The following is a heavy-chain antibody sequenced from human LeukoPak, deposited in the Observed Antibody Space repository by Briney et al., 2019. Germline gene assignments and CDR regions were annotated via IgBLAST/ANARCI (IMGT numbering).Heavy chain of an antibody. CDR1: GFTVRGDY. CDR2: IKHDGSEE. CDR3: ATDRGWRTSGYYLYYFES. V-gene: IGHV3-7*01. D-gene: IGHD3-3*01. J-gene: IGHJ4*02. Sequence: GGSLRLSCVASGFTVRGDYMTWVRQAPGKGLEWVASIKHDGSEEYYVDSVRGRFTISRDNTKSSLYLQMSSLRAEDTAVYYCATDRGWRTSGYYLYYFESWGQGTLVTVSS.